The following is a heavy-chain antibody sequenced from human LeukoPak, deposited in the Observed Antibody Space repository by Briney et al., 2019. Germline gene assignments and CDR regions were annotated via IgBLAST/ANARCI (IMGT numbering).Heavy chain of an antibody. CDR3: ARLGFGYNSNYYYYYMDV. CDR2: IHSSGSA. J-gene: IGHJ6*03. CDR1: GGSISPYY. D-gene: IGHD5-24*01. Sequence: SETLSLTCTVSGGSISPYYWTWIRQAPGKGLEYIAYIHSSGSANYIPFLKSRVTISVDTSKNHFSLKMTSVTAADTAVYYCARLGFGYNSNYYYYYMDVWGKGTTVTVSS. V-gene: IGHV4-59*08.